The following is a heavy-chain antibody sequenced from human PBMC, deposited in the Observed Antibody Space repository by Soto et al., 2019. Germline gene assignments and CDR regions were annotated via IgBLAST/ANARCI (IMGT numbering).Heavy chain of an antibody. CDR1: GGSFSGYY. V-gene: IGHV4-34*01. CDR2: INHIGST. CDR3: ARFDSSGWYFDY. Sequence: QVQLPQWGAGLLKPSETLSLTCAVYGGSFSGYYWNWIRQPPGKGLQWIGKINHIGSTNYNPSLKSRVTISVDTSTNQFSLKVRSVTAADTAVYYCARFDSSGWYFDYWGQGNLVTVSS. J-gene: IGHJ4*02. D-gene: IGHD6-19*01.